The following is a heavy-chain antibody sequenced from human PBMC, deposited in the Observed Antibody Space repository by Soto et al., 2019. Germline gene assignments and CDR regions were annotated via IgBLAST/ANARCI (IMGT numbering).Heavy chain of an antibody. J-gene: IGHJ6*03. V-gene: IGHV3-15*07. CDR3: AKTGGDGSSTNYNYYMDV. D-gene: IGHD2-2*01. CDR2: IKSKTDGGTT. Sequence: GGSLRLSCAASGFTFSNAWINWVRQAPGKGLEWVGRIKSKTDGGTTDYAAPVKGRFAISRDDSKNTLSLQMNNLRGDDTAVYYCAKTGGDGSSTNYNYYMDVWGKGPMVTVSS. CDR1: GFTFSNAW.